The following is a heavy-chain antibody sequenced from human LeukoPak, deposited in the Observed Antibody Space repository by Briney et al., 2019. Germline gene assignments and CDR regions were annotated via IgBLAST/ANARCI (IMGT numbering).Heavy chain of an antibody. J-gene: IGHJ4*02. CDR2: IIPILGIA. Sequence: SVKVSCKASGGTFSSYAISWVRQAPGQGLEWMGRIIPILGIANYAQKFQGRVTITADESTSTAFMELRSLRSDDTAVYYCTRSDYYDGSKYYYDHWGQGTLVTVSS. V-gene: IGHV1-69*04. D-gene: IGHD3-22*01. CDR1: GGTFSSYA. CDR3: TRSDYYDGSKYYYDH.